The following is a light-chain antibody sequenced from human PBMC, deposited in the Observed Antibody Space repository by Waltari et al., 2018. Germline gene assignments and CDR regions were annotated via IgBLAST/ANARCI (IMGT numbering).Light chain of an antibody. CDR1: QSISSY. CDR2: AAS. CDR3: QQYTTYSGT. Sequence: DIQMTQSPSSLSASVGDRVTITCRASQSISSYLNWYQQKPGKAPKLLIYAASSLQSGVPSRFSGSGSGTEFTLTISSLQPDDFATYYCQQYTTYSGTFGQGTKVEIK. V-gene: IGKV1-39*01. J-gene: IGKJ1*01.